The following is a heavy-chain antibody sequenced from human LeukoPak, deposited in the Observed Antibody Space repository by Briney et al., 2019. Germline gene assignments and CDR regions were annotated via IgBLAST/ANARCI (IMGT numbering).Heavy chain of an antibody. CDR2: INHDGSST. CDR1: GFTFSSYW. Sequence: GGSLRLSWAASGFTFSSYWMHWVRQAPGKGLVWVSRINHDGSSTNYADSVKGRFTISRDNAKNTLYLQMNSLRAEDTAVYYCVRDWGYDSSGYWQKYFDTWGQGTLVTVSS. J-gene: IGHJ4*02. D-gene: IGHD3-22*01. V-gene: IGHV3-74*01. CDR3: VRDWGYDSSGYWQKYFDT.